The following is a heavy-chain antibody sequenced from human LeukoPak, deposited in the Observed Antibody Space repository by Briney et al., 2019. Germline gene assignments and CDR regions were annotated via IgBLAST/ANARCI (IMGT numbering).Heavy chain of an antibody. CDR1: GGSISSFGYY. CDR3: SSARDFGWEEMWN. Sequence: SQTLSLTCTVSGGSISSFGYYWSWIRQHPGKGLEGIGYIYYSGSTNYNPSLKSRGPLSVEHSKNHFSLELSSVTASDTAVYYCSSARDFGWEEMWNWGQGTLVTVSS. V-gene: IGHV4-31*03. D-gene: IGHD5-24*01. J-gene: IGHJ4*02. CDR2: IYYSGST.